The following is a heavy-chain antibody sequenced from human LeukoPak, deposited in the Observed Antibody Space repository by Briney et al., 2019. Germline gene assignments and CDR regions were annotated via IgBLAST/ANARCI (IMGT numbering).Heavy chain of an antibody. Sequence: PGGSLRLSCAASGITFSSYGMSWVRQAPGKGLEWVSSISSTGGTTYYADSVKGRFTISRDNSKNTLYLQMNSPRAEDTALYYCAKGRLVVTATDYWGQGTLVTVSS. V-gene: IGHV3-23*01. CDR2: ISSTGGTT. D-gene: IGHD2-15*01. CDR1: GITFSSYG. J-gene: IGHJ4*02. CDR3: AKGRLVVTATDY.